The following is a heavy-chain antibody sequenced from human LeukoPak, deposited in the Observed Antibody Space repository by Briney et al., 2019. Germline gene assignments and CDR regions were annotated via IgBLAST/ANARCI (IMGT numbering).Heavy chain of an antibody. CDR3: ARARVPYYGSGSYRAPGWFDP. CDR1: GGSISSYY. V-gene: IGHV4-59*08. D-gene: IGHD3-10*01. Sequence: SETLSLTCTVSGGSISSYYWSWIRQPPGKGLEWIGYIYYSGSTNYNPSLKSRVTISVDTSKNQFSLKLSSVTAADTAVYYCARARVPYYGSGSYRAPGWFDPWGQGTLVTVSS. J-gene: IGHJ5*02. CDR2: IYYSGST.